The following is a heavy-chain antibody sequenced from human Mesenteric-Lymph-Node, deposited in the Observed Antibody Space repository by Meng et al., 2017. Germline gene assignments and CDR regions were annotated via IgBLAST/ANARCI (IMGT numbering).Heavy chain of an antibody. D-gene: IGHD3-10*01. CDR1: GGTFSSYA. J-gene: IGHJ6*02. CDR2: ISAYNGNT. V-gene: IGHV1-18*01. Sequence: ASVKVSCKASGGTFSSYAISWVRQAPGQGLEWMGWISAYNGNTNYAQKLQGRVTMTTDTSTSTAYMELRSLRSDDTAVYYCARDSYYGSGSYSVLYYYYGMDVWGQGTTVTVSS. CDR3: ARDSYYGSGSYSVLYYYYGMDV.